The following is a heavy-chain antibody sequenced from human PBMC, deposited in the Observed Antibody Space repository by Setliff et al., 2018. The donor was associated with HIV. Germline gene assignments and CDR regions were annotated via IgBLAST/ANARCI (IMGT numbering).Heavy chain of an antibody. Sequence: SETLSLTCTVSGGSISGHYWSWIRQAPGKGLEWIGYIYYSGDTTYNPSTTYNPSLKRRVTISVDTSKNQFSLKLTSVTAADTAVYFCSRYNPASYNNYYYYYMDVWGKGTTVTVSS. CDR3: SRYNPASYNNYYYYYMDV. CDR2: IYYSGDTTYNPST. D-gene: IGHD1-1*01. V-gene: IGHV4-59*11. CDR1: GGSISGHY. J-gene: IGHJ6*03.